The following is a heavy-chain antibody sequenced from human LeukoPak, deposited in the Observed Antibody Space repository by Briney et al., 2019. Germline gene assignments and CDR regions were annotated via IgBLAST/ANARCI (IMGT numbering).Heavy chain of an antibody. Sequence: SSETLSLTCTVSGGSISSYYWSWIRQPPGKGLEWIGYIYYSGSTNYNPSLKSRVTISVDTSKNQFSLKLSSVTAADTAVYYCAISGYCSSTSCYGMDVWGQGTTVTVSS. D-gene: IGHD2-2*03. CDR1: GGSISSYY. J-gene: IGHJ6*02. CDR3: AISGYCSSTSCYGMDV. CDR2: IYYSGST. V-gene: IGHV4-59*08.